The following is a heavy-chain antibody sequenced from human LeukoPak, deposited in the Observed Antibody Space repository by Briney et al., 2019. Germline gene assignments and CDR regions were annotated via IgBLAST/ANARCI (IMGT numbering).Heavy chain of an antibody. J-gene: IGHJ4*02. CDR2: IDGTSTNI. CDR1: GFTFSSYA. D-gene: IGHD6-6*01. V-gene: IGHV3-21*01. Sequence: NAGGSLRLSCAASGFTFSSYAMSWVRQAPGKGLEWVSSIDGTSTNIYYADSVKGRFTISRDNAKNSVYLQMNSLRAEDTAVYYCARDDPSMIAALHYWGQGTLVTVSS. CDR3: ARDDPSMIAALHY.